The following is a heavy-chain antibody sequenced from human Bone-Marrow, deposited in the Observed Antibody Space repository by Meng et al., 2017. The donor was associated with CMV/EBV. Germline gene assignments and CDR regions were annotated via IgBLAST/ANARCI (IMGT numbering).Heavy chain of an antibody. J-gene: IGHJ6*02. CDR2: IYNEFSST. Sequence: GGSLRLSCAASGFTFSSYAMSWVRQAPGKGLEWVSVIYNEFSSTYYTDSVKGRFTISRDNSKNTLYLQMNSLRAEDTAVYYCARGLYYSSTSCYRFYYYYGMDVWGQGTTVTVSS. D-gene: IGHD2-2*01. CDR1: GFTFSSYA. CDR3: ARGLYYSSTSCYRFYYYYGMDV. V-gene: IGHV3-23*03.